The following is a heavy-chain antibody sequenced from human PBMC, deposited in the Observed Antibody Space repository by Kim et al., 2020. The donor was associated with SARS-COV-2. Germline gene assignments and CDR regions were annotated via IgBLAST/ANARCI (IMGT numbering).Heavy chain of an antibody. J-gene: IGHJ6*02. CDR3: ARAEEMYYYGMDV. CDR2: INHSGST. CDR1: GGSFSGYY. V-gene: IGHV4-34*01. Sequence: SETLSLTCAVYGGSFSGYYWSWIRQPPGKGLEWIGEINHSGSTNYNPSLKSRVTISVDTSKNQFSLKLSSVTAADTAVYYCARAEEMYYYGMDVWGQGTTVTFSS.